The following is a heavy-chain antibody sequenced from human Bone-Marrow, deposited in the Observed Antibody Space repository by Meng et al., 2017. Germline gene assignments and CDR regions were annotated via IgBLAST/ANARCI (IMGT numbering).Heavy chain of an antibody. CDR3: ARGPTTMAHDFDY. CDR2: INHSGST. CDR1: GGSFSDYY. Sequence: QMQLQPSGDGLLKPSETLSLTCVVSGGSFSDYYWSWIRQPPGKGLEWIGEINHSGSTNYNPSLEGRATISVDTSQNNLSLRLSSVTAADSAVYYCARGPTTMAHDFDYWGQGTLVTVSS. J-gene: IGHJ4*02. D-gene: IGHD4-11*01. V-gene: IGHV4-34*01.